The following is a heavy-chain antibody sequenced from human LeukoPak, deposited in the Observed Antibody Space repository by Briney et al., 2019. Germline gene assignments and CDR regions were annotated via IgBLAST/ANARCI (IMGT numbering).Heavy chain of an antibody. CDR3: TRDVEGSDAFDI. CDR2: VYYSGST. J-gene: IGHJ3*02. Sequence: PSETLSLTCTVSGGSISSGGYYWSWIRQHPGKGLEWLGYVYYSGSTYYNPSLKSRVTISIDTSKNQFSLKLTSVTAADTAVYDCTRDVEGSDAFDICGQGTMVTVSS. V-gene: IGHV4-31*03. CDR1: GGSISSGGYY.